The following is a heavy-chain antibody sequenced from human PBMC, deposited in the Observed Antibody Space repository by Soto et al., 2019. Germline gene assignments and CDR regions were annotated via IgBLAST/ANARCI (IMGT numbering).Heavy chain of an antibody. J-gene: IGHJ4*02. D-gene: IGHD1-1*01. CDR3: ARDGTIQMSDFDF. Sequence: QVLLMQSGAEVKKPGSSVTVSCTSSGGPFSSYGISWVRQVPGQGLAWLGGIIPRFGTPSYARKFQDRLTISADESTTTAYMELSSLTSEDTAMYVCARDGTIQMSDFDFWGQGTLVTVSS. V-gene: IGHV1-69*01. CDR1: GGPFSSYG. CDR2: IIPRFGTP.